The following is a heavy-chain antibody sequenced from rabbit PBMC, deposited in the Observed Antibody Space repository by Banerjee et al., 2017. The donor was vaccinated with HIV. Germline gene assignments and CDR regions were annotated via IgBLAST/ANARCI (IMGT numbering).Heavy chain of an antibody. V-gene: IGHV1S45*01. CDR2: IAGSSSGFT. D-gene: IGHD1-1*01. CDR1: GVSFSSSDY. J-gene: IGHJ4*01. Sequence: QEQLEESGGDLVKPGASLTLTCTASGVSFSSSDYMCWVRPAPGKGLEWISCIAGSSSGFTYSATWAKGRFTCSKTSSTTVTLQMTSLTAADTATYFCARDLDGVIGWNFGWWGPGTLVTVS. CDR3: ARDLDGVIGWNFGW.